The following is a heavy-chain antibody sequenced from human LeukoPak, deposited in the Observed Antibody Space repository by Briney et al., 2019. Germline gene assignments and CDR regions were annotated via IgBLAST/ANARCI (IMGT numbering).Heavy chain of an antibody. CDR3: AREYSYGYHYFDY. Sequence: SETLSLTCTVSGGSISSSSYYWGWIRQPPGKGLEWIGSIYYSGSTYYNPSLKSRVTISVDTSKNQFSLKLTSVTAADTAVYFCAREYSYGYHYFDYWGQGTLVIVSS. D-gene: IGHD5-18*01. CDR2: IYYSGST. V-gene: IGHV4-39*07. J-gene: IGHJ4*02. CDR1: GGSISSSSYY.